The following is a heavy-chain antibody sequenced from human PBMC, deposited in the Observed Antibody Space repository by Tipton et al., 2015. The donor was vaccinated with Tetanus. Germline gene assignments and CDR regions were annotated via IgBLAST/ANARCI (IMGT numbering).Heavy chain of an antibody. J-gene: IGHJ4*02. D-gene: IGHD2-15*01. CDR2: IIPIFGTA. V-gene: IGHV1-69*01. CDR1: GGTFSSHA. Sequence: QLVQSGAEVKKPGSSVKVSCKASGGTFSSHAISWVRQAPGQGLEWMGGIIPIFGTANYAQKFQGRVTITADESTSTAYMELSSLRSEDTAVYYCAGRTRLGYCSGGSCYSHLDYWGQGTLVTVSS. CDR3: AGRTRLGYCSGGSCYSHLDY.